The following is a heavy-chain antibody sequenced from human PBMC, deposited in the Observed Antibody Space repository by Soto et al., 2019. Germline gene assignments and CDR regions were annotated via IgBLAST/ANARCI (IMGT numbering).Heavy chain of an antibody. CDR3: ARGQMDYYDSSGYYYDFGY. CDR2: INTNSHYI. V-gene: IGHV3-21*01. J-gene: IGHJ4*02. D-gene: IGHD3-22*01. CDR1: GFTFSTYS. Sequence: GGSLRLSCAASGFTFSTYSMNWVRQAPGKGLEWVSSINTNSHYIYYADSLKGRFSISRDNAENSLYLQMNSLRAEDTAVYYCARGQMDYYDSSGYYYDFGYWGQGTLVTVSS.